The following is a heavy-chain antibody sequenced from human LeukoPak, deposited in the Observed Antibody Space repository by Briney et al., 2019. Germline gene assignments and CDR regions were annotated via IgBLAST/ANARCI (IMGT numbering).Heavy chain of an antibody. J-gene: IGHJ3*01. Sequence: GSLRLSCAASGFTFSSYEMNWVRQAPGKGLEWVSYISSSGSTIYYADSVKGRSTISRDNTKNSLYLQMNSLTVEDTAVYYCVKEGGSPGGFDFWGQGTMVTVSS. V-gene: IGHV3-48*03. D-gene: IGHD2-15*01. CDR1: GFTFSSYE. CDR2: ISSSGSTI. CDR3: VKEGGSPGGFDF.